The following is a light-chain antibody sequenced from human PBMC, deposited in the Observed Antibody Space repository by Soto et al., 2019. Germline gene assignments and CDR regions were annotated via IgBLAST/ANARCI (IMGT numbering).Light chain of an antibody. Sequence: DIQLTRTPATLPSPLRPRAARSCRASQSINKWLAWYQQKPGKAPKVLIWDASSLQRGVPSRFSGSGFGTEFTLTISRLQPDDFATYYCQQYNGYSTWTFGQGTKVDIK. J-gene: IGKJ1*01. V-gene: IGKV1-5*01. CDR3: QQYNGYSTWT. CDR2: DAS. CDR1: QSINKW.